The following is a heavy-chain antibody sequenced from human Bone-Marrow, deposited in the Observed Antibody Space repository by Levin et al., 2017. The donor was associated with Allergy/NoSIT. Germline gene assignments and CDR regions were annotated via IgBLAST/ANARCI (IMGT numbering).Heavy chain of an antibody. CDR3: ARDRLARLALDA. Sequence: GESLKISCVGSGFTFSSYNMYWVRQAPGKGLEWLALISYDGDNTDYGASVKGRFTISRDNFEKTLYLQMTSLRPEDTAVYYCARDRLARLALDAWGQGTLVTVSS. CDR2: ISYDGDNT. V-gene: IGHV3-30*03. J-gene: IGHJ5*02. D-gene: IGHD3-9*01. CDR1: GFTFSSYN.